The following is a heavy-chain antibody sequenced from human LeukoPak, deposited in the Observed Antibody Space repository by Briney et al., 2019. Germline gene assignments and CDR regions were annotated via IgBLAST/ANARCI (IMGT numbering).Heavy chain of an antibody. CDR2: IKQDGSEK. CDR1: GFTFSSYW. V-gene: IGHV3-7*01. J-gene: IGHJ4*02. CDR3: AREWGLEGSGYYYAY. Sequence: QAGGSLRLSCAASGFTFSSYWMSWVRQAPGKGLEWVANIKQDGSEKYYVDSVKGRFTISRDNAKNSLYLQMNSLRAEDTAVYYCAREWGLEGSGYYYAYWGQGTLVTVSS. D-gene: IGHD3-22*01.